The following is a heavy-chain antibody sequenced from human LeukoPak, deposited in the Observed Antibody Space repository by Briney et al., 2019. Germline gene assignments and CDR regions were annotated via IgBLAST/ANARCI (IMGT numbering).Heavy chain of an antibody. CDR2: IYYSGST. CDR1: GGSISSYY. Sequence: SETLSLTYTVSGGSISSYYWSWIRQPPGKGLEWIGYIYYSGSTNYNPSLKSRVTVSVDTSKNQFSLKLSSVTAADTAVYYCARDNWNYGSSMDVWGQGTTVTVSS. CDR3: ARDNWNYGSSMDV. D-gene: IGHD1-7*01. V-gene: IGHV4-59*01. J-gene: IGHJ6*02.